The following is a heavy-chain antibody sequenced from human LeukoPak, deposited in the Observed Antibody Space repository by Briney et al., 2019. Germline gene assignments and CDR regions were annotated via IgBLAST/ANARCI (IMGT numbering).Heavy chain of an antibody. J-gene: IGHJ4*02. CDR1: GFTFSSYE. V-gene: IGHV3-48*03. CDR3: GKDLGIVTGFDY. D-gene: IGHD2-2*03. CDR2: ISSSGNII. Sequence: PGGSLRLSCAASGFTFSSYEMNWVRQAPGKGLEWVSYISSSGNIIKYADSVKGRFTISRDNTKNSLFLQMNSLRGEDTAVYYCGKDLGIVTGFDYWGQGTLVTVSS.